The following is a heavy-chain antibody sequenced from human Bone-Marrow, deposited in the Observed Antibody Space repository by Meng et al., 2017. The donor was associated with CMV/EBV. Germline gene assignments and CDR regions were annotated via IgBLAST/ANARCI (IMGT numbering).Heavy chain of an antibody. CDR2: ISWDGGST. CDR3: AKDNLPGYSYGLYPDY. D-gene: IGHD5-18*01. Sequence: GGSLRLSCAASGFTFDDYTMHWVRQAPGKGLEWVSLISWDGGSTYYADSVKGRFTISRDNSKNSLYLQMNSLRTEDTALYYCAKDNLPGYSYGLYPDYWGQGTLVTVSS. V-gene: IGHV3-43*01. J-gene: IGHJ4*02. CDR1: GFTFDDYT.